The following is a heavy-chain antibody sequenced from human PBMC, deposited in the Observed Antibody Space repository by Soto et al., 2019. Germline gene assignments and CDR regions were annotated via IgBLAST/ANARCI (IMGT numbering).Heavy chain of an antibody. V-gene: IGHV3-30-3*01. CDR3: ARDVGVYYYGSGSHTKGPDY. D-gene: IGHD3-10*01. CDR1: GFTFSRYD. Sequence: QVQLVESGGGVVQPGRSLRLSCAASGFTFSRYDMHWVRQAPGKGLEWVAVISYDGSNKYYADSVKGRFTISRDNSKNTLYLQMNSLRAEDTAVYYCARDVGVYYYGSGSHTKGPDYWGQGTLVTVSS. J-gene: IGHJ4*02. CDR2: ISYDGSNK.